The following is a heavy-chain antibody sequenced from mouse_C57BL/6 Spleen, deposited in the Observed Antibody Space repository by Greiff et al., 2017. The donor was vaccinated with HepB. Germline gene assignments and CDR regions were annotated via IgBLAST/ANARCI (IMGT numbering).Heavy chain of an antibody. J-gene: IGHJ4*01. CDR3: ARELGQDYAMDD. CDR2: IYPGDGDT. CDR1: GYAFSSYW. Sequence: QVQLQQSGAELVKPGASVKISCKASGYAFSSYWMNWVKQRPGKGLEWIGQIYPGDGDTNYNGKFKGKATRTADKSSSTAYMQLSSLTSEDSAVYGCARELGQDYAMDDWGQGTAVTVSS. D-gene: IGHD4-1*01. V-gene: IGHV1-80*01.